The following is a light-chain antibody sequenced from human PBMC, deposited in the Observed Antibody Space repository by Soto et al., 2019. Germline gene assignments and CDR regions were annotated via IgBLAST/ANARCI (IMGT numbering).Light chain of an antibody. Sequence: DAVMTQSPLSLPVTLGQPASISCRSSQSLVYSDGNTSLNWFQQRPGQSPRRLIYKVSNRDSGVPDRFSGSGSGTDFTLKISRVEAEDVGVYYCMQGTHWPRTFGQGTKVEIK. J-gene: IGKJ1*01. CDR2: KVS. CDR3: MQGTHWPRT. V-gene: IGKV2-30*01. CDR1: QSLVYSDGNTS.